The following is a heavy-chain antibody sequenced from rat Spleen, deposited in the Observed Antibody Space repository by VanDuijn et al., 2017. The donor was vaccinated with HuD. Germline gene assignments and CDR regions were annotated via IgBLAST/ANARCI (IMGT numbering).Heavy chain of an antibody. J-gene: IGHJ3*01. CDR2: ISYDGRGT. V-gene: IGHV5-46*01. CDR1: GFIFSSFP. CDR3: ATGPRILRLDWFAY. D-gene: IGHD1-6*01. Sequence: EVQLVESGGGLLQPGRSMKLSCAASGFIFSSFPMAWVRQAPTKGLEWVATISYDGRGTYYRDSVKGRFTISRDTAQNILYLQMNSLRSEETATYYCATGPRILRLDWFAYWGQGTLVTVSS.